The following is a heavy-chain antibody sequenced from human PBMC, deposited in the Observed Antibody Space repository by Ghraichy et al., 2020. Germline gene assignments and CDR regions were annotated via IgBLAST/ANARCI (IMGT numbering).Heavy chain of an antibody. V-gene: IGHV3-30*18. CDR2: TSYDGSNK. Sequence: LSLTCAASGFTFSSYGMHWVRQAPGKGLEWVAATSYDGSNKYYADSVKGRFTISRDNSKNTLYLEMNSLRAEDTAVYYCAKTPPPTYYVISGYFENHFYGMAVWGRGTTVTVSS. D-gene: IGHD3-22*01. CDR3: AKTPPPTYYVISGYFENHFYGMAV. J-gene: IGHJ6*04. CDR1: GFTFSSYG.